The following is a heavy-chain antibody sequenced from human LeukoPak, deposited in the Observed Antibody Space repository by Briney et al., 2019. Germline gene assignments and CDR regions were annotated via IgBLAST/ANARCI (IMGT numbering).Heavy chain of an antibody. CDR3: ARGNYDFWSTSSFDY. V-gene: IGHV4-30-2*01. J-gene: IGHJ4*02. CDR2: IYHSGST. CDR1: GGSISSGGYS. D-gene: IGHD3-3*01. Sequence: PSETLSLTCAVAGGSISSGGYSWSWLRQPPGKGLEWIGYIYHSGSTYYNPSLKSRVTISVDRSKTQFSLKLRSVTAADTAVYYCARGNYDFWSTSSFDYCGQGTLVTVSS.